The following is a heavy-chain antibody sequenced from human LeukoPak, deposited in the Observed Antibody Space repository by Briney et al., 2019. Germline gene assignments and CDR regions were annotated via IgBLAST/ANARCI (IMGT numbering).Heavy chain of an antibody. CDR3: AKDIGGGCISPSCYHTSYYYMDV. D-gene: IGHD2-2*01. J-gene: IGHJ6*03. CDR1: GFTFDDYA. CDR2: ISWNIGSI. Sequence: GGSRRLSCAASGFTFDDYAMHWVRQTPGKGMEWVAGISWNIGSIGYADSVKGRFPISRDNAKNSLYLQMNSLTAQDTALYFCAKDIGGGCISPSCYHTSYYYMDVWGKGTTVTVSS. V-gene: IGHV3-9*01.